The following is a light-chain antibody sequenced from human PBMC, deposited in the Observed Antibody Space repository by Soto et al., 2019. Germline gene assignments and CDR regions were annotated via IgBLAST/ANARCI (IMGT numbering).Light chain of an antibody. V-gene: IGLV2-11*01. CDR2: DVI. CDR1: SSDVGAYIY. CDR3: CSYAGSYTHV. J-gene: IGLJ1*01. Sequence: QSALTQPRSVSGSPGQSVTFSCTGTSSDVGAYIYVSWYQQHPGKAPKLIIYDVIKRPSGVPDRFSGSKSGNTASLTISGLQAEDEADYYCCSYAGSYTHVFGTGTKLTVL.